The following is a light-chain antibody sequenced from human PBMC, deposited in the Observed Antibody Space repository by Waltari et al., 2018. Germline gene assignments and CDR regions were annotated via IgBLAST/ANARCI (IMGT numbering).Light chain of an antibody. V-gene: IGLV3-1*01. Sequence: SYELTQPPSVSVSPGQTASITCSGDELGNKYVCWYQQKPGQSPILVIFQDSKRPSGIPERCSGANSGNAATLTISGTQAVDEAYYYCQAWDSNTGVFGTGTRVTVL. CDR1: ELGNKY. J-gene: IGLJ1*01. CDR2: QDS. CDR3: QAWDSNTGV.